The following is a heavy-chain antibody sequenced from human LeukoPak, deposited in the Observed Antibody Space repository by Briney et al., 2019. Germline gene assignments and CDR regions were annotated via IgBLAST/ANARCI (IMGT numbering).Heavy chain of an antibody. Sequence: SETLSLTCTVSGGSISSYYWSWIRQPPGKGLEWIGYIYYSGSTNYNPSLKSRVTISVDTSKNQFSLKLSSVTAADTAVYYCARGLGGNYDFWSGYLSYGMDVWGQGTTVTVSS. CDR2: IYYSGST. J-gene: IGHJ6*02. V-gene: IGHV4-59*01. CDR1: GGSISSYY. D-gene: IGHD3-3*01. CDR3: ARGLGGNYDFWSGYLSYGMDV.